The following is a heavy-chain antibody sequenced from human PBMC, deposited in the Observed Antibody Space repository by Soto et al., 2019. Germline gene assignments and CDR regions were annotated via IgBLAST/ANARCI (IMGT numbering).Heavy chain of an antibody. D-gene: IGHD3-10*01. V-gene: IGHV3-30-3*01. CDR1: GFTFSSYA. CDR3: TRNQKAGGPIDY. Sequence: QVQLVESGGGVVQPGRSLRLSCAASGFTFSSYAMHWVRQAPGKGLEWVAVISYDGSNKYYADSVKGRFTISRDNSKNTLYLQMNSLRGENTAVYYCTRNQKAGGPIDYWGQGTLVTVSS. CDR2: ISYDGSNK. J-gene: IGHJ4*02.